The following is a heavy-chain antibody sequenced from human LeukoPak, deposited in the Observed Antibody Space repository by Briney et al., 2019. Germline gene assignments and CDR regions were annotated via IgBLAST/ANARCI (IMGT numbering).Heavy chain of an antibody. CDR2: ISYDGSNK. CDR3: ARDDYDSSGYYFDY. CDR1: GFTFSSYG. Sequence: AGGSLRLSCAASGFTFSSYGMHWVRQAPGKGLEWVAVISYDGSNKYYADSVKGRFTISRDNSKNTLYLQMNSLRAEDTAVYYCARDDYDSSGYYFDYWGQGTLVTVSS. D-gene: IGHD3-22*01. V-gene: IGHV3-30*03. J-gene: IGHJ4*02.